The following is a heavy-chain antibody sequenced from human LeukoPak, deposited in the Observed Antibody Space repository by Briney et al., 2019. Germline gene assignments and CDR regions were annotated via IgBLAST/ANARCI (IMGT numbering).Heavy chain of an antibody. CDR2: IYHSGST. Sequence: PSETLSLTCTVSGYSISSGYYWGWIRQPPGKGLEWIGSIYHSGSTYYNPSLKSRVTISVDTSKNQFSLKLSSVTAADTAVYYCNFYYYDSSGRYFDYWGQGTLVTVSS. CDR1: GYSISSGYY. J-gene: IGHJ4*02. V-gene: IGHV4-38-2*02. CDR3: NFYYYDSSGRYFDY. D-gene: IGHD3-22*01.